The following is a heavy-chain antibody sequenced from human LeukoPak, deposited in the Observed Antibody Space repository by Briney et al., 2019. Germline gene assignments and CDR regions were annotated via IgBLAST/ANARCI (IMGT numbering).Heavy chain of an antibody. CDR2: IYLGDSDT. CDR3: ARRMAGAGMYYFDY. V-gene: IGHV5-51*01. D-gene: IGHD6-13*01. Sequence: GESLKISCKVSGYTFSSYWIGWVRQMPGKGLEWMGIIYLGDSDTRYSPSFQGQVTFSADKSISTAYLQWSSLKASDTAMYCCARRMAGAGMYYFDYWGQGTLVTVSS. CDR1: GYTFSSYW. J-gene: IGHJ4*02.